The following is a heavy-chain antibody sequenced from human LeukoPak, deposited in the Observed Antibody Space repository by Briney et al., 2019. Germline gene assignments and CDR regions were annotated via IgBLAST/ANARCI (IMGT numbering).Heavy chain of an antibody. J-gene: IGHJ5*02. V-gene: IGHV4-59*01. CDR1: GGSISSYY. D-gene: IGHD6-19*01. Sequence: SETLSLTFTDSGGSISSYYWSWIRQPPGKGLEWIGYIYYSGSTNYNPSLKSRVTISVDTSKNQFSLKLSSVTAADTAVYYCARDRGGGWYRRGHGFDPWGQGTLVTVSS. CDR3: ARDRGGGWYRRGHGFDP. CDR2: IYYSGST.